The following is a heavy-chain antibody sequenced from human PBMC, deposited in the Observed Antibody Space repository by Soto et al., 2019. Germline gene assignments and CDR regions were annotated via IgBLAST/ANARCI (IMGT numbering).Heavy chain of an antibody. J-gene: IGHJ6*02. CDR1: GFTFNIYA. V-gene: IGHV3-30-3*01. CDR2: ISFYGTKK. Sequence: LRLSCAASGFTFNIYALHWVRQAPGKGLEWVAVISFYGTKKYYSDSVKGRFTISRDNLKNTLYLQMNNLRVEDAALYFCAREDDYGYPYINYGLDVWGQGTTVTVSS. CDR3: AREDDYGYPYINYGLDV. D-gene: IGHD4-17*01.